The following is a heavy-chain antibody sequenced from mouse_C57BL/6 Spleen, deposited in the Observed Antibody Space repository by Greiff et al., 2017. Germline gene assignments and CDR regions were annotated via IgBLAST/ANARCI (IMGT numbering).Heavy chain of an antibody. CDR2: IHPNSGST. D-gene: IGHD2-1*01. CDR1: GYTFTSYW. J-gene: IGHJ2*01. V-gene: IGHV1-64*01. Sequence: QVHVKQPGAELVKPGASVKLSCKASGYTFTSYWMHWVKQRPGQGLEWIGMIHPNSGSTNYNEKFKSKATLTVDKSSSTAYMQLSRLTSEDSAVYYCARRGNYGFDYWGQGTTLTVSS. CDR3: ARRGNYGFDY.